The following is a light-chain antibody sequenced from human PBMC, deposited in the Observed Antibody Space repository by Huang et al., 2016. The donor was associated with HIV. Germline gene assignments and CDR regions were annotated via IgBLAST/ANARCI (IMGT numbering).Light chain of an antibody. J-gene: IGKJ4*01. V-gene: IGKV3-11*01. CDR1: QSVSSY. Sequence: EIVLTQSPATLSLSPGERATLSCRASQSVSSYLAWYQQKPGQAPRLLIYDASNRATGIPARCSGSGSGTDFTLTISSLEPEDFAVYYCQQRSNWPQGLTFGGGTKVEIK. CDR3: QQRSNWPQGLT. CDR2: DAS.